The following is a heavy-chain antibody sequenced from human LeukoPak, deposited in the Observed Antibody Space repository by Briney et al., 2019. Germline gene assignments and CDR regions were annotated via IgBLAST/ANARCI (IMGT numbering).Heavy chain of an antibody. J-gene: IGHJ6*03. D-gene: IGHD2-2*01. CDR3: ARDGRTYCSSSSCLYYFYYYMDV. Sequence: GGPLRLSCAAYGFTFSNYWMSWVRQAPGKGLEWVANIQQDGSEKYYVDSVKGRFTISRDNAENSIYLQMNSLRGEDTAVYYCARDGRTYCSSSSCLYYFYYYMDVWGKGTTVTVS. CDR2: IQQDGSEK. V-gene: IGHV3-7*01. CDR1: GFTFSNYW.